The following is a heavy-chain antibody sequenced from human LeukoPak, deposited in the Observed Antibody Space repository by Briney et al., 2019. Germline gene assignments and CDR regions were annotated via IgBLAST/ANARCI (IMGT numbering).Heavy chain of an antibody. D-gene: IGHD6-19*01. CDR3: AKTTTGYSSGRFPGWPVDY. CDR2: IFGSGGST. Sequence: GGSLRPSRAVSGFTVSSYAMEWVRHAPGEGLEWVSGIFGSGGSTHYADSVKGRFTISRNNSKNTVYLHMNSLRAEDTAVYYCAKTTTGYSSGRFPGWPVDYWGQGTLVTVSS. CDR1: GFTVSSYA. J-gene: IGHJ4*02. V-gene: IGHV3-23*01.